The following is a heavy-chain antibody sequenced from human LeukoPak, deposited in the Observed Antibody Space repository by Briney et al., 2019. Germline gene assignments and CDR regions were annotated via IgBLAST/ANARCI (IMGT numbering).Heavy chain of an antibody. D-gene: IGHD4-17*01. J-gene: IGHJ4*02. CDR2: ISSSSSYI. CDR1: GFTFSSYS. Sequence: GGSLRLSCAASGFTFSSYSMNWVRQAPGKGLEWVSSISSSSSYIYYADSVKGRFTISRDNAKNSLYLQMNSLRAEDTAVYYCASSTVTSPADYWGQGALVTVSS. V-gene: IGHV3-21*01. CDR3: ASSTVTSPADY.